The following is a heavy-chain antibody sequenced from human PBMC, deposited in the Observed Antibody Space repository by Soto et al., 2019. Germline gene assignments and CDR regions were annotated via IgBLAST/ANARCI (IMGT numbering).Heavy chain of an antibody. J-gene: IGHJ4*02. CDR1: GGSISSGGYY. V-gene: IGHV4-31*03. CDR3: ARFSKILVACDY. Sequence: QVQLQESGPGLVKPSQTLSLTCTVSGGSISSGGYYWSWIRQHPGKGLEWIGYIYYSGSTYYNPSLKSRVTISVDTSKNQFSLKLSSVTAADTSVYYCARFSKILVACDYWGQGTLVTVSS. D-gene: IGHD5-12*01. CDR2: IYYSGST.